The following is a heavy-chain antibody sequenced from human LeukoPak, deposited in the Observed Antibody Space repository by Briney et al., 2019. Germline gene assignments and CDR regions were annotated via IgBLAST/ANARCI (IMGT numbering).Heavy chain of an antibody. CDR2: IYYSGST. Sequence: PSETLSLTCTVSGGSISSSSYYWGWIRQPPGKGLEWIGSIYYSGSTYYNPSLKSRVTISVDTSKNQFSLKLSSVTAADTAVYYCARDYSGRFGLGDYWGQGTLVTVSS. CDR1: GGSISSSSYY. D-gene: IGHD3-10*01. J-gene: IGHJ4*02. V-gene: IGHV4-39*07. CDR3: ARDYSGRFGLGDY.